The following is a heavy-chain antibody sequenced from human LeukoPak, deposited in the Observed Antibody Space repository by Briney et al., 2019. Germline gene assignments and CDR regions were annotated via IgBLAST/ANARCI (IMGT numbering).Heavy chain of an antibody. D-gene: IGHD3-16*01. Sequence: GGSLRLSCAASGFTMSSYWMSWVRQAPGKGLEWVANIKQDGSEKYYVDSVKGRFTISRDNAKNSLYLQMNSLRAEDTAVYYCARGGGRYYFDYWGQGTLVTVSS. J-gene: IGHJ4*02. CDR1: GFTMSSYW. CDR2: IKQDGSEK. V-gene: IGHV3-7*01. CDR3: ARGGGRYYFDY.